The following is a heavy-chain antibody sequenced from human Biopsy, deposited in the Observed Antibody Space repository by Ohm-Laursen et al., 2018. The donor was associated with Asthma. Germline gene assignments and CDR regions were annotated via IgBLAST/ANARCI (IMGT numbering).Heavy chain of an antibody. CDR1: GGSISSFY. D-gene: IGHD6-19*01. CDR3: VRAVRNEQWLAPFDY. J-gene: IGHJ4*02. Sequence: TLSLTCHVYGGSISSFYWSWIRQSPEKGLEWMGYVYWTGSTNYNPSLKSRITMSVDTSKNRMSLELTSVTAADTAIYYCVRAVRNEQWLAPFDYWGQGKPVTVSS. V-gene: IGHV4-59*01. CDR2: VYWTGST.